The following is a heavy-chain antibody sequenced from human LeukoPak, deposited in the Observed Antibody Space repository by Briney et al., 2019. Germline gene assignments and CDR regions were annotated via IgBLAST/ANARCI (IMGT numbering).Heavy chain of an antibody. V-gene: IGHV3-48*01. CDR2: ISSSSSTI. J-gene: IGHJ6*02. CDR3: ARNRGYCSSTSCYYDYYYGMDV. CDR1: GFTFSSYS. D-gene: IGHD2-2*01. Sequence: PGGSLRLSCAASGFTFSSYSMNWVRQAPGKGLEWVSYISSSSSTIYYADSVKGRFTISRDNAKNSLYLQMNSLRAEDTAVYYCARNRGYCSSTSCYYDYYYGMDVWGQGTTVTASS.